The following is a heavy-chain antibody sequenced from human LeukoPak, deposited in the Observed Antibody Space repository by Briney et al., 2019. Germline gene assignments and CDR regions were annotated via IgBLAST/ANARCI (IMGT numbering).Heavy chain of an antibody. CDR3: AKGNFGDILIGYYPKYYYYGMDV. D-gene: IGHD3-9*01. J-gene: IGHJ6*04. Sequence: GGSLRLSCAASGFTFSSYGMHWVRQAPGKGLEWVAVISYDGSNKYYADSVKGRFTISRDNSKNTLYLQMNSLRAEDTAVYYCAKGNFGDILIGYYPKYYYYGMDVWGKGTTVTVSS. V-gene: IGHV3-30*18. CDR2: ISYDGSNK. CDR1: GFTFSSYG.